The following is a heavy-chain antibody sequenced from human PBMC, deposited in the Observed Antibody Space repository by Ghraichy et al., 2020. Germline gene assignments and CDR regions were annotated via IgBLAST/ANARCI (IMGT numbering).Heavy chain of an antibody. CDR1: GFMLDDYT. CDR2: ISAGSGVI. J-gene: IGHJ6*02. CDR3: ARDSVPASIPYGVDV. V-gene: IGHV3-21*01. D-gene: IGHD2-2*02. Sequence: GGSLRLSCVASGFMLDDYTMKWVRQAPGKGLEGVASISAGSGVIYYAHSVRGRFTPSRDNAKNSLYLQMNALRVEDTAVYYCARDSVPASIPYGVDVWGQGTTVIVSS.